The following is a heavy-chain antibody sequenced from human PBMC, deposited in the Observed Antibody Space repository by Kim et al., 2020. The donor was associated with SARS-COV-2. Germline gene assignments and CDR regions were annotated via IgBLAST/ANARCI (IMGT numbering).Heavy chain of an antibody. J-gene: IGHJ5*02. D-gene: IGHD7-27*01. CDR3: ASTELGMSWFDP. Sequence: NYSPSFQGHVTISADKSISTAYLQWSSLKASDTAMYYCASTELGMSWFDPWGQGTLVTVSS. V-gene: IGHV5-10-1*01.